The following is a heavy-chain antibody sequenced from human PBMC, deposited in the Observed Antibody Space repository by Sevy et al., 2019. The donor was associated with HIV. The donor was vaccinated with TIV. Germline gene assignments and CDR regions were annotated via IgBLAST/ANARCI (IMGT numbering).Heavy chain of an antibody. J-gene: IGHJ4*02. D-gene: IGHD2-15*01. CDR2: TRNKDNSYTK. CDR1: GFTFSDHY. CDR3: ARGGGRAYYFDY. V-gene: IGHV3-72*01. Sequence: GGSLRLSCAASGFTFSDHYMDWVRQAPGKGLEWVGRTRNKDNSYTKEYAASLKGRFTISRNDSKNPQYLQMNSLKTEEKAVYYWARGGGRAYYFDYWGQGTLVNVSS.